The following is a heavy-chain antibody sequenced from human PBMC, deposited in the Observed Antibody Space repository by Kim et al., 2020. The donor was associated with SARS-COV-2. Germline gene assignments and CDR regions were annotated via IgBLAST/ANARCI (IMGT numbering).Heavy chain of an antibody. J-gene: IGHJ4*02. V-gene: IGHV3-49*02. D-gene: IGHD6-13*01. Sequence: YAASVKGRFTISRDDSKSIAYLQMNSLKTEDTAVYYCTRGIAAAANSPDYWGQGTLVTVSS. CDR3: TRGIAAAANSPDY.